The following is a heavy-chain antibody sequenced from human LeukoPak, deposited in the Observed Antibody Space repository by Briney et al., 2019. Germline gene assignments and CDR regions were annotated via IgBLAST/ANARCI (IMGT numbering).Heavy chain of an antibody. CDR2: ISGSGGST. Sequence: QPGGSLRLSCAASGFTFSSYAMSWVRQAPGKGLEWVSAISGSGGSTYYADSVKGRFTSSRDNSKNTLYLQMNSLRAEDTAVYYCAKDGVEYCGGDCPFDYWGQGTLVTVSS. CDR3: AKDGVEYCGGDCPFDY. CDR1: GFTFSSYA. D-gene: IGHD2-21*02. V-gene: IGHV3-23*01. J-gene: IGHJ4*02.